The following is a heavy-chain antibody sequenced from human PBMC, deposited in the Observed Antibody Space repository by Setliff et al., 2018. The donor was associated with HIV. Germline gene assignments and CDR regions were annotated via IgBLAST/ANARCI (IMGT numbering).Heavy chain of an antibody. CDR1: GFTFTNYW. V-gene: IGHV3-74*01. D-gene: IGHD3-10*02. J-gene: IGHJ4*02. CDR2: INGDGTDT. CDR3: ATYARTSYGLDD. Sequence: GGSLRLSCAASGFTFTNYWMHWVRQAPGKGLVWVSRINGDGTDTIYAGSVKGRFSMSRDNAKNTFFLQMNSLKTTDTGTYYCATYARTSYGLDDWGQGTEVTVSS.